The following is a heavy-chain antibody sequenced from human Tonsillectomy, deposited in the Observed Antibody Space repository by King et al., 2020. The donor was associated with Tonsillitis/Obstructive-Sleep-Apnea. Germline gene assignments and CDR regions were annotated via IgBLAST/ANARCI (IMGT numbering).Heavy chain of an antibody. CDR1: GFPVSSNY. D-gene: IGHD3-3*01. Sequence: VQLVESGGGLVQPGGSLRLSCAASGFPVSSNYMSWVRQAPGKGLEWVSVIYSDGSTYYADAVKGRFTISRDNSKNTLYLQMNSLRAEDTAVYYGARGFGFDPWGQGTLVTVSS. CDR2: IYSDGST. V-gene: IGHV3-66*01. J-gene: IGHJ5*02. CDR3: ARGFGFDP.